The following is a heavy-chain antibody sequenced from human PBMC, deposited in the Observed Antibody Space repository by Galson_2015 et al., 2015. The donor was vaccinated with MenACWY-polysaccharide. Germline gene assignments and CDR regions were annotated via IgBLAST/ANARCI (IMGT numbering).Heavy chain of an antibody. CDR1: GFTFSSYD. J-gene: IGHJ2*01. V-gene: IGHV3-13*01. CDR2: IGTAGDT. CDR3: ARGYSGSYYRWYFDL. Sequence: SLRLSCAASGFTFSSYDMHWVRQATGKGLEWVSAIGTAGDTYYPGSVKGRFTISRENAKNSLYLQMNSLRAGDTAVYYCARGYSGSYYRWYFDLWGRGTLVTVSS. D-gene: IGHD1-26*01.